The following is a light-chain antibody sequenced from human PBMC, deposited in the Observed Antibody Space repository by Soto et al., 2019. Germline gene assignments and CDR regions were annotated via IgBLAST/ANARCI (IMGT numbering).Light chain of an antibody. CDR3: XQXGNWPIA. J-gene: IGKJ5*01. V-gene: IGKV3-11*01. CDR1: QSVSTY. CDR2: DAS. Sequence: EIVVTQSPATLSLSPGERATLSCRTSQSVSTYLAWYQQRPGQAPRLLFSDASNRAPDTPARFSGSGSGTDFTLTISSLEXEDXXXXXXXQXGNWPIAFGQGTRLEIK.